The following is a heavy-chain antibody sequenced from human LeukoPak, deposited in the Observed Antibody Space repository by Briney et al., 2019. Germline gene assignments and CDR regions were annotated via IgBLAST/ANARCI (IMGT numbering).Heavy chain of an antibody. CDR2: ISRSSSII. CDR1: GFTFSRYS. CDR3: ARDGGATMVRGVATYDS. Sequence: PGGSLRLSCAASGFTFSRYSMNWVRQAPGKGLEWVSYISRSSSIIHYADSVKGRFTISRDNAKSSLFLQMNSLRAEDTAVYYCARDGGATMVRGVATYDSWGQGTLVTVSS. V-gene: IGHV3-48*04. J-gene: IGHJ4*02. D-gene: IGHD3-10*01.